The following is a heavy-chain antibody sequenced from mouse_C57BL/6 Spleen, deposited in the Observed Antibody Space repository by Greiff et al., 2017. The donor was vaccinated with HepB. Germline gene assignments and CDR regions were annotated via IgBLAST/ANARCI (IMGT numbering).Heavy chain of an antibody. D-gene: IGHD2-5*01. V-gene: IGHV1-55*01. J-gene: IGHJ3*01. CDR2: IYPGSGST. CDR1: GYTFTSYW. Sequence: QVQLKQPGAELVKPGASVKMSCKASGYTFTSYWITWVKQRPGQGLEWIGDIYPGSGSTNYNEKFKSKATLTVDTSPSTAYMQLSSLTSEDSAVYYCARYNSNYWGQGTLVTVSA. CDR3: ARYNSNY.